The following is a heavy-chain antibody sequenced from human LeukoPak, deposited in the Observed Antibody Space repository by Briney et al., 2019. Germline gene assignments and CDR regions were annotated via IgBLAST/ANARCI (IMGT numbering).Heavy chain of an antibody. CDR2: IIPIFGTA. J-gene: IGHJ3*02. V-gene: IGHV1-69*13. Sequence: SVKVSCKASGGTFSSYAISWVRQAPGQGLEWMGGIIPIFGTANYAQKFQGRVTITADESTSTAYMELSSLRSEDTAVYYCARGAVEVVVPAAIRDAFDIWGQGTMVTVSS. D-gene: IGHD2-2*02. CDR3: ARGAVEVVVPAAIRDAFDI. CDR1: GGTFSSYA.